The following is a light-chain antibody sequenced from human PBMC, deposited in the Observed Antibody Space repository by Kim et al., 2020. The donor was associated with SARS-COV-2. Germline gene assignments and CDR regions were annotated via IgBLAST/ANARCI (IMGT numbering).Light chain of an antibody. Sequence: DIQMTQSPSSLSASVGDRVTITCRASQSISSYLNWYQQKPGKAPKLLIYAASSLQSGVPSRFSGSGSGTDFTLTIGSLQPEDFATYYCQQSYSTPYTFGQGTKLEI. CDR3: QQSYSTPYT. V-gene: IGKV1-39*01. CDR2: AAS. CDR1: QSISSY. J-gene: IGKJ2*01.